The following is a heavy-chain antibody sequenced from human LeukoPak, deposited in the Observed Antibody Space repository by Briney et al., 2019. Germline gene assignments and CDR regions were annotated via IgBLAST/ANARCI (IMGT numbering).Heavy chain of an antibody. D-gene: IGHD3-3*01. CDR1: GGTFSSYA. V-gene: IGHV1-69*13. Sequence: GASVKVSCKASGGTFSSYAISWVRQAPGQGLEWMGGIIPIFGTANYAQKFQGRVTITADESTSTAYMELSSLRSEDTAVYYCARDEAIFGAGYYYGMDVRGQGTTVTVSS. J-gene: IGHJ6*02. CDR3: ARDEAIFGAGYYYGMDV. CDR2: IIPIFGTA.